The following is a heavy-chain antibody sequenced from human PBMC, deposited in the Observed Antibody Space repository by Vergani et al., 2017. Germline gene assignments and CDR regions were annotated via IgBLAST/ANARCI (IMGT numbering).Heavy chain of an antibody. Sequence: EVQLVESGGGLVQPGGSLRLSCAASGFTFSSYWMHWVRQAPGKGLVWVSLINSDGSSTSYADSVKGRFTISRDNAKNTLYLQRNSLRAEDTAVYYCASEAEMSTIYWGQGTLVTVSS. CDR2: INSDGSST. J-gene: IGHJ1*01. V-gene: IGHV3-74*01. CDR1: GFTFSSYW. D-gene: IGHD5-24*01. CDR3: ASEAEMSTIY.